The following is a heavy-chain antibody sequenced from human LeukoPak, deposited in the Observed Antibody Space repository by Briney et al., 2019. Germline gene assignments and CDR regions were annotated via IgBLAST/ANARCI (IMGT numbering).Heavy chain of an antibody. CDR2: ISGSGDDT. V-gene: IGHV3-23*01. Sequence: PGGSLRLSCAASGFTFRSHAMNWVRQAPGKGLEWVSVISGSGDDTYYADSVKGRFTISRDNSKNTLYLQMDSLRAEDTAVYYCAKDAVPARWPVPYYFDYWGQGTLVTVSS. CDR1: GFTFRSHA. D-gene: IGHD6-19*01. J-gene: IGHJ4*02. CDR3: AKDAVPARWPVPYYFDY.